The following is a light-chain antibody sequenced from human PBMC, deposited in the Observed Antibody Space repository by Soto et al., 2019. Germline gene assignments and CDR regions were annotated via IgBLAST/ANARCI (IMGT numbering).Light chain of an antibody. J-gene: IGKJ2*01. Sequence: EIVMTQSPATLSVSPGERATLSCRASQSVSSNLAWYQQKPGQPPRLLIYGAYTRATGIPARFSGGGSGTEFTLTISSLQSADFAVYYCQQYHSWYPYTFGQGTKLEIK. CDR1: QSVSSN. V-gene: IGKV3-15*01. CDR3: QQYHSWYPYT. CDR2: GAY.